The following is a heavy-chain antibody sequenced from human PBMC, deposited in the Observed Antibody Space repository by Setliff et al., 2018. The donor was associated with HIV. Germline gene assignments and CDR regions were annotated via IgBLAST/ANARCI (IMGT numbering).Heavy chain of an antibody. CDR1: GGSFSGYY. D-gene: IGHD5-18*01. CDR3: ARDESTAIDAFDI. CDR2: INHSGST. J-gene: IGHJ3*02. Sequence: PSETLSLTCAVYGGSFSGYYWSWIRQPPGKGLEWIGEINHSGSTNYNPSLKSRVTISVDTSKNQFSLKLSSVTAADTAVYYCARDESTAIDAFDIWGQGTMVTVS. V-gene: IGHV4-34*01.